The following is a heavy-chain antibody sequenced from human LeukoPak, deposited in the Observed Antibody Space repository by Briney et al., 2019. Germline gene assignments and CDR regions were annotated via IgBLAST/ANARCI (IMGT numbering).Heavy chain of an antibody. Sequence: PGGALRHSCAASGFTFSEYWMSWVRQAPGERVEWVANIKQDGSEKYYVDSVKGRFTISRDNAKNSLYLQMNSLRAEDTAVYYCARGPRGYSYAWGYWGQGTLVTVSS. CDR3: ARGPRGYSYAWGY. D-gene: IGHD5-18*01. J-gene: IGHJ4*02. CDR2: IKQDGSEK. V-gene: IGHV3-7*05. CDR1: GFTFSEYW.